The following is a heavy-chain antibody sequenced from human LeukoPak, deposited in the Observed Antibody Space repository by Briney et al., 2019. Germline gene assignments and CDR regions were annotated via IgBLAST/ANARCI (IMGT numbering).Heavy chain of an antibody. J-gene: IGHJ4*02. CDR2: ISGSGIST. CDR1: GFTFSDYA. Sequence: QPGGSLRLSCAASGFTFSDYAMTWIRQAPGKGLEWVSTISGSGISTYFADSVKGRFTISRDNSRNTLFLQMNSLRAEDTALFYCAKGDNNILTGYYNSFDSWGQGTLVTASS. D-gene: IGHD3-9*01. CDR3: AKGDNNILTGYYNSFDS. V-gene: IGHV3-23*01.